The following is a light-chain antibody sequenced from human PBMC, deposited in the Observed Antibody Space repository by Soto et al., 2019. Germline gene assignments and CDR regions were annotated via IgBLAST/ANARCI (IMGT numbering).Light chain of an antibody. CDR2: EVS. CDR1: SSDVGGYNY. V-gene: IGLV2-8*01. CDR3: SSYVGSNTLYV. Sequence: QSVLTQPPSASGSPGQSVTISCTGTSSDVGGYNYVSWYQQHPGKAPKLIIYEVSKRPSGVPDRFSGSKSGNTASLTVSGLQAEDEVDYYCSSYVGSNTLYVFGTGTNVTVL. J-gene: IGLJ1*01.